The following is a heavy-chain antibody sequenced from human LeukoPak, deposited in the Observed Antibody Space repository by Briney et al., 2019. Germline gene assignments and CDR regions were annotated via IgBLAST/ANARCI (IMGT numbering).Heavy chain of an antibody. J-gene: IGHJ6*02. CDR3: AIRGNYDSLTGYYVFRDHFGLDV. V-gene: IGHV1-24*01. Sequence: ASVKVSCKVSGHTLIELSMHWIRQPPGRGLEWVGSFEPADGETIYAQKFQGRVTLTEDTPTDTAYMELNSLRSEDTAVYYCAIRGNYDSLTGYYVFRDHFGLDVWGQGTTVIVSS. CDR2: FEPADGET. CDR1: GHTLIELS. D-gene: IGHD3-9*01.